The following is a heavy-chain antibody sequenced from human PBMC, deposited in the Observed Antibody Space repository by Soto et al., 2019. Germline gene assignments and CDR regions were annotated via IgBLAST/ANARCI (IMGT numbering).Heavy chain of an antibody. CDR2: INPSGGST. J-gene: IGHJ4*02. CDR1: GYTFTSYY. Sequence: QVQLVQSGAEVKKPGASVKVSCKASGYTFTSYYMHWVRQAPGQGLEWMGIINPSGGSTSYAQKFQGRVNMTRDTSTSTVYMELSSLRSEDTAVYYCARAVGGNGYSSSWSAFDYWGQGTLVTVSS. V-gene: IGHV1-46*01. D-gene: IGHD6-13*01. CDR3: ARAVGGNGYSSSWSAFDY.